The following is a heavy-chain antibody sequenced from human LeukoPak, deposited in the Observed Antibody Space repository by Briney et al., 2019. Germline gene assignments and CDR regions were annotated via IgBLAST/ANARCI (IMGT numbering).Heavy chain of an antibody. J-gene: IGHJ6*03. V-gene: IGHV4-31*03. CDR3: ARDRYSSLSSYYMDV. D-gene: IGHD6-6*01. CDR1: GGSISSGGYC. CDR2: IYYGGST. Sequence: IPSQTLSLTCTVSGGSISSGGYCWSWIRQHPGKGLEWIGYIYYGGSTCYNPSLKSRVTISVDTSKNQFSLKLSSVTAADTAVYYCARDRYSSLSSYYMDVWGKGTTVTVSS.